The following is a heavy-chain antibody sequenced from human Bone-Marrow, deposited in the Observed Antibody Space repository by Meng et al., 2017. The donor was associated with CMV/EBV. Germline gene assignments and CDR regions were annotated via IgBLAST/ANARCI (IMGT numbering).Heavy chain of an antibody. CDR1: GGSISSYY. J-gene: IGHJ6*02. CDR2: INHSGST. V-gene: IGHV4-34*01. CDR3: ARLRALACPYYSSSSVLSF. Sequence: SETLSLTCTVSGGSISSYYWSWIRQPPGKGLEWIGEINHSGSTNYNPSLKSRVTISVDTSKNQFSLKLSSVTAADTAVYYCARLRALACPYYSSSSVLSFLGQGTTVTVSS. D-gene: IGHD6-19*01.